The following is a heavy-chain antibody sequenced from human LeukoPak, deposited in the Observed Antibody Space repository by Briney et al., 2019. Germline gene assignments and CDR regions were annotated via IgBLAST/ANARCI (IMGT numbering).Heavy chain of an antibody. Sequence: GGSLRLSCTASKLTFSSYHMHWVRQAPGKGLEWVSSISSSGSYVHYIDSVKGRFTISRDDAQNSLFLQMNSLRAEDTAVYYCAKDISAIAAAIKSWGQGTLVTVSS. J-gene: IGHJ4*02. CDR2: ISSSGSYV. D-gene: IGHD6-13*01. CDR3: AKDISAIAAAIKS. V-gene: IGHV3-21*06. CDR1: KLTFSSYH.